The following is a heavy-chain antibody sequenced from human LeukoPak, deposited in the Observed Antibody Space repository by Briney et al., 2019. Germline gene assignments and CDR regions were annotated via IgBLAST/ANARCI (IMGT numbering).Heavy chain of an antibody. D-gene: IGHD3-3*01. J-gene: IGHJ6*03. V-gene: IGHV1-8*02. CDR2: MNPNSGNT. CDR1: GGTFSSYA. Sequence: ASVKVSCKASGGTFSSYAINWVRQATGQGLEWMGWMNPNSGNTGYAQKFQGRVTMTRNPSISTAYMELSSLRSEDTAVYYCARTTIFSYYDFWSGYYPYYYYYYMDVWGKGTTVTVSS. CDR3: ARTTIFSYYDFWSGYYPYYYYYYMDV.